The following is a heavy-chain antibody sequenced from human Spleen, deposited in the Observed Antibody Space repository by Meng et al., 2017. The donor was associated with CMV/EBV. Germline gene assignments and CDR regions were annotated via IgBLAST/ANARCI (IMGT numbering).Heavy chain of an antibody. D-gene: IGHD6-13*01. V-gene: IGHV3-11*04. CDR2: ISNSGNTI. J-gene: IGHJ5*02. Sequence: GESLKISCAASGFKFSDYYMSWIRQAPGKGLEWVSYISNSGNTIFYADSVKGRFTISRDNSKNSLYLQMNSLRAEDTAVYYCARVIPRYSSRWMEGFDPWGQGTLVTVSS. CDR1: GFKFSDYY. CDR3: ARVIPRYSSRWMEGFDP.